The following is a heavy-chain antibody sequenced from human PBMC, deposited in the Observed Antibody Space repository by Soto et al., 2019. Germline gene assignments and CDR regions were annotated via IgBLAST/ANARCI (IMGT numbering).Heavy chain of an antibody. D-gene: IGHD5-12*01. CDR3: ARENVDIATTMLPYFDY. J-gene: IGHJ4*02. V-gene: IGHV3-30*03. Sequence: GSLRLSCAASGFTFSSHAMHWVRQAPGKGLEWVAVVSYDGSNKYYAGSVKGRFTISRDNSKNTQYLQMNSLRVEDTAVYYCARENVDIATTMLPYFDYWGQGTVVTVSS. CDR2: VSYDGSNK. CDR1: GFTFSSHA.